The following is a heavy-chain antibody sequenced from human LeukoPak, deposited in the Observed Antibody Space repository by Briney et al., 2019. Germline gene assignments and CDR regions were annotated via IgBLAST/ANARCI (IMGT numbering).Heavy chain of an antibody. J-gene: IGHJ5*02. CDR1: GFTFSSYS. V-gene: IGHV3-21*01. Sequence: GGSLRLSCAASGFTFSSYSMNWVRQAPGKGLEWVSPNSSSSSYIYYADSVKGRFTISRDNAKNSLYLQMNSLRAEDTAVYYCARDKLQWLVSPWGQGTLVTVSS. CDR2: NSSSSSYI. CDR3: ARDKLQWLVSP. D-gene: IGHD6-19*01.